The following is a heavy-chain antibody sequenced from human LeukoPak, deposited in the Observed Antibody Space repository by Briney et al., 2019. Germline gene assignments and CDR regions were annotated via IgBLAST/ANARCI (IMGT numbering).Heavy chain of an antibody. CDR3: ARDRVLDAFDI. J-gene: IGHJ3*02. V-gene: IGHV3-21*01. Sequence: GGSLRLSCAASGFTFSSYSMNWVRQAPGKGLEWVSSISSSSSSYIYYADSVKGRFIISRDNAKNSLYLQMNSLRAEDTAVYYCARDRVLDAFDIWGQGTMVTVSS. CDR2: ISSSSSSYI. D-gene: IGHD3-10*01. CDR1: GFTFSSYS.